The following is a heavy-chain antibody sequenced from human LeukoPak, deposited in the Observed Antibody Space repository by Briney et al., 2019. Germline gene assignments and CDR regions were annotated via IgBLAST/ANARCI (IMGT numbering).Heavy chain of an antibody. Sequence: GASVKVSCKTSGYTFTDYYIHWVRQAPGHGLEWMGWINTNTGNPTYAQDYTGRFVFSLDTSVSTTYLQISRLKAEDTAVYYCASGPSYSGSNEYFDSWGQGTLVTVSS. CDR1: GYTFTDYY. CDR2: INTNTGNP. CDR3: ASGPSYSGSNEYFDS. J-gene: IGHJ4*02. V-gene: IGHV7-4-1*02. D-gene: IGHD1-26*01.